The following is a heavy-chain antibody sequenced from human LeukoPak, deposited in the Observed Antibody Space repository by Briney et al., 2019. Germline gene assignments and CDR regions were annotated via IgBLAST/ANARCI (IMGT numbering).Heavy chain of an antibody. CDR2: INPNSGGT. CDR3: ARFFYVDTAMGNDY. J-gene: IGHJ4*02. V-gene: IGHV1-2*02. Sequence: ASVKVSCKASGYTFTGYYMHWVRQAPGQGLEWMGWINPNSGGTNYAQKFQGRVTMTRDTSISTAYMELSRLRSDDTAVYYCARFFYVDTAMGNDYWGQGTLVTVSS. D-gene: IGHD5-18*01. CDR1: GYTFTGYY.